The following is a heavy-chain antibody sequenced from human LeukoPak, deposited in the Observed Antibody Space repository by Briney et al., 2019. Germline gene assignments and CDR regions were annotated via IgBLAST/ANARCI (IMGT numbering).Heavy chain of an antibody. V-gene: IGHV3-30*03. J-gene: IGHJ5*02. Sequence: GGSLRLSCAVSGLTFSSYGMHWVRQAPGKGLEWVAVISYDGSNKQYGDPVKGRFTISRDNSKKTLYLQMNSLRAEDTAVYYCSSGWNWFDPWGQGTLVTVSS. CDR2: ISYDGSNK. D-gene: IGHD3-22*01. CDR3: SSGWNWFDP. CDR1: GLTFSSYG.